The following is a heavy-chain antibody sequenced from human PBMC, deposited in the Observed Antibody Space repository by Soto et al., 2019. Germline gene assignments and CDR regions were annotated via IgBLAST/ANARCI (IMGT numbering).Heavy chain of an antibody. D-gene: IGHD5-18*01. CDR2: IIPIFGTA. Sequence: SVKVSCKASGGTFSSYAISWVRQAPGQGLEWMGGIIPIFGTANYAQKFQGRVTITADESTSTAYMELSSLRSEDTAVYYCASGPGYSYGPSESYWGQGTLVTVSS. CDR1: GGTFSSYA. CDR3: ASGPGYSYGPSESY. V-gene: IGHV1-69*13. J-gene: IGHJ4*02.